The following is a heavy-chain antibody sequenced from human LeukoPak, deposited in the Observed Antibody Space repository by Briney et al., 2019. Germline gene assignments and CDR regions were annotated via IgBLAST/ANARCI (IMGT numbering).Heavy chain of an antibody. D-gene: IGHD1-26*01. CDR3: GKGLGGSFAAGNY. V-gene: IGHV3-30*18. Sequence: GGSLRLSCAASGFTFGTYGMHWVRQAPGKGLEWVAVVSNDATDKYYADSVKGRFSISRDNSKNTLYLQMNSLRAVDTAVYYCGKGLGGSFAAGNYLGQGTPVTVSS. J-gene: IGHJ4*02. CDR1: GFTFGTYG. CDR2: VSNDATDK.